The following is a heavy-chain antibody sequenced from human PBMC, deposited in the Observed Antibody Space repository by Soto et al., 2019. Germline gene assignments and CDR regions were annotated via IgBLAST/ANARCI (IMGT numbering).Heavy chain of an antibody. J-gene: IGHJ6*02. CDR3: ARNMDYYYGRGSGNGHGV. V-gene: IGHV1-2*02. Sequence: QVPLVQSGAEVKEPGDSVRVSCEASGYTFTAYHIHWVRQAPGQGVEWMGWINPKFGDTTYAQDFQGRVSMTRDMAISTVYMELSRLTCDDTAIYYCARNMDYYYGRGSGNGHGVWGQGTTVTVSS. CDR2: INPKFGDT. CDR1: GYTFTAYH. D-gene: IGHD3-10*02.